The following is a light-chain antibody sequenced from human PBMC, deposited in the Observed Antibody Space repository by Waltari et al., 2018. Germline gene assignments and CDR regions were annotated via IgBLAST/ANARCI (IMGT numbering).Light chain of an antibody. Sequence: DIQFTQSPSFLSASVGNRVTIPCRASQGISSYLAWYQQQPGEAPKLLISAASTLQSGVPSRFSGSGSGTEFTLTISSLQPEDFATYYCQQLNSFPYTFGQGTKLDIK. CDR3: QQLNSFPYT. CDR2: AAS. V-gene: IGKV1-9*01. CDR1: QGISSY. J-gene: IGKJ2*01.